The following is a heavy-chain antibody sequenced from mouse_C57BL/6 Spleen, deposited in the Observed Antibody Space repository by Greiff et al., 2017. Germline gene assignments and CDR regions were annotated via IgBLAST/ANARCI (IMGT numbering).Heavy chain of an antibody. D-gene: IGHD2-4*01. V-gene: IGHV5-4*01. J-gene: IGHJ4*01. CDR1: GFTFSSYA. CDR2: ISDGGSYT. Sequence: EVHLVESGGGLVKPGGSLKLSCAASGFTFSSYAMSWVRQTPEKRLEWVATISDGGSYTYYPDNVKGRFTISRDNAKNNLYLQMSHLKSEDTAMYYCARDGDYDYDDEGYYYAMDYWGQGTSVTVSS. CDR3: ARDGDYDYDDEGYYYAMDY.